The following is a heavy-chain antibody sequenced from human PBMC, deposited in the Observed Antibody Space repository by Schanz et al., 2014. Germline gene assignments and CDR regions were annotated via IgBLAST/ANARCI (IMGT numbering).Heavy chain of an antibody. Sequence: VQLVDSGGGLVQPGGSLRLSCLASGFAFSSYGMNWLRQAPGKGLEWVSSFNDGGVNKYYADSVKGRFTISSDNSKSTLYLQMSSLRAEDTAVYYCAKSQGSSFDSWGQGTLXTVSS. CDR2: FNDGGVNK. CDR1: GFAFSSYG. J-gene: IGHJ4*02. D-gene: IGHD6-13*01. V-gene: IGHV3-23*04. CDR3: AKSQGSSFDS.